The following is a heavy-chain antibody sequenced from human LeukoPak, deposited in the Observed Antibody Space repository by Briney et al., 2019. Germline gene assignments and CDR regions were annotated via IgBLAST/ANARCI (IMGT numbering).Heavy chain of an antibody. CDR2: ISSSSSTI. J-gene: IGHJ6*03. D-gene: IGHD3-22*01. CDR1: GFTFSSYA. V-gene: IGHV3-48*01. Sequence: QPGGSLRLSCAASGFTFSSYAMSWVRQAPGKGLEWVSYISSSSSTIYYADSVKGRFTISRDNAKNSLYLQMNSLRAEDTAVYYCARVGYYDSSGYYSYYYMDVWGKGTTVTVSS. CDR3: ARVGYYDSSGYYSYYYMDV.